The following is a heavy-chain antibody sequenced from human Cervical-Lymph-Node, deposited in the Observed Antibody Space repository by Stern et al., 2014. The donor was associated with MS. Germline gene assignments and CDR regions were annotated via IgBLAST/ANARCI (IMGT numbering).Heavy chain of an antibody. D-gene: IGHD6-19*01. J-gene: IGHJ4*02. V-gene: IGHV3-23*04. CDR3: AKVYGSGPFDY. Sequence: EMQLVESGGTLVQPGGSLRLSCAASGFTFSSYAMSWVRQAPGKWLEWVSVISGSDGSTFYADSVKGRFTISRDNSKNTLFLQMNSLRAEDTAVYYCAKVYGSGPFDYWGQGTLVTVSS. CDR2: ISGSDGST. CDR1: GFTFSSYA.